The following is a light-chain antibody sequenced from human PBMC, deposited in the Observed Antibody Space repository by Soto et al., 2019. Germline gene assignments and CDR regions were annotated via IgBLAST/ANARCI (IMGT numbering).Light chain of an antibody. CDR3: QQYNKWPWT. J-gene: IGKJ1*01. Sequence: IVMTQSPAPLSVSPGARATLSCRASQSVSSTLAWYQQKPGQAPRLLIYSASRRATGFPGRFSGSGSGTDFTLTISSLQSEDLAVYYCQQYNKWPWTFGQGTKVDIK. CDR1: QSVSST. V-gene: IGKV3-15*01. CDR2: SAS.